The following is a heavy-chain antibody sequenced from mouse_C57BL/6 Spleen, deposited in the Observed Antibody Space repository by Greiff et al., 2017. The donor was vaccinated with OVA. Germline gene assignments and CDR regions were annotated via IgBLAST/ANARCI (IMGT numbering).Heavy chain of an antibody. V-gene: IGHV5-17*01. Sequence: EVQLQQSGGGLVKPGGSLKLSCAASGFTFSDYGMHWVRQAPEKGLEWVAYISSGSSTIYYADTVKGRFTISRDNAKNTLFLQMTSLRSEDTATYYCARRGPRGAMDYWGQGTSVTVSS. D-gene: IGHD3-3*01. J-gene: IGHJ4*01. CDR3: ARRGPRGAMDY. CDR2: ISSGSSTI. CDR1: GFTFSDYG.